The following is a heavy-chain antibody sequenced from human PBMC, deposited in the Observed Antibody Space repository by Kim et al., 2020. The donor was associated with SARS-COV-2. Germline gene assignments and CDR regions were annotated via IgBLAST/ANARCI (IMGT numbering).Heavy chain of an antibody. D-gene: IGHD3-9*01. CDR3: AKDPTYYDILTGHSYYYYGMDV. CDR2: IWYDGSNK. V-gene: IGHV3-33*06. J-gene: IGHJ6*02. CDR1: GFTFSSYG. Sequence: GGSLRLSCAASGFTFSSYGMHWVRQAPGKGLEWVAVIWYDGSNKYYADSVKGRFTISRDNSKNTLYLQMNSLRAEDTAVYYCAKDPTYYDILTGHSYYYYGMDVWGQGTTVTVSS.